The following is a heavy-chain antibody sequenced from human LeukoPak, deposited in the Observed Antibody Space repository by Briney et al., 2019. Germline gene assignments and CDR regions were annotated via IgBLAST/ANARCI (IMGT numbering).Heavy chain of an antibody. J-gene: IGHJ4*02. V-gene: IGHV4-39*01. CDR1: GGSISSSSYY. CDR3: TSEISSVSNY. Sequence: PSETLSLTCTVSGGSISSSSYYWGWIRQPPGEGLEWIGSIYYTGSTYYSPSLKSRVTISADTSKNEFSLKLSSVTAADTAVYYCTSEISSVSNYWGQGTLVTVSS. CDR2: IYYTGST. D-gene: IGHD6-6*01.